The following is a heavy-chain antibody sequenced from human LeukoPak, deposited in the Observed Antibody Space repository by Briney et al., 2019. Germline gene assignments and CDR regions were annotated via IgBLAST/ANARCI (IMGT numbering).Heavy chain of an antibody. CDR3: AREARGFDY. CDR2: IWYGGSNK. V-gene: IGHV3-33*08. D-gene: IGHD3-10*01. Sequence: PGGSLRLSCAASGFTFSSYGMHWVRQAPGKGLEWVAVIWYGGSNKYYADSVKGRFTISRDNSKNTLYLQMNSLRAGDTAVYYCAREARGFDYWGQGTLVTVSS. CDR1: GFTFSSYG. J-gene: IGHJ4*02.